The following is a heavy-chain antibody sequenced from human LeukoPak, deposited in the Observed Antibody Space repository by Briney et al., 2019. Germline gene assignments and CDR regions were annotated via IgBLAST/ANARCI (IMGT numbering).Heavy chain of an antibody. D-gene: IGHD3-16*01. CDR2: IGSSGDTR. CDR1: GFTFSDFY. CDR3: ARDLGPRYLDL. V-gene: IGHV3-11*01. J-gene: IGHJ2*01. Sequence: PGGSLRLSCAVSGFTFSDFYMSWIRQAPGKGLEWVSYIGSSGDTRYYADSVKGRFTISRDNAEKSLYLQMNSLRAEGTAIYYCARDLGPRYLDLWGRGTLVTVSS.